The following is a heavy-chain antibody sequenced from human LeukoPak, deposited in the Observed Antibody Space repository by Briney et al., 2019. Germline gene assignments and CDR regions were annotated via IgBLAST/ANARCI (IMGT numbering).Heavy chain of an antibody. J-gene: IGHJ4*02. Sequence: PGGSLRLSSAASGFTVSSNYMSWVRQAPGKGLEWVSVIYSGGSTYYADSVKGRFTISRDNAKNSLYLHMNSLRVEDTAVYYCARGPPYGSRSDYFDYWGQGTLVTVSS. CDR1: GFTVSSNY. CDR3: ARGPPYGSRSDYFDY. D-gene: IGHD3-10*01. CDR2: IYSGGST. V-gene: IGHV3-53*01.